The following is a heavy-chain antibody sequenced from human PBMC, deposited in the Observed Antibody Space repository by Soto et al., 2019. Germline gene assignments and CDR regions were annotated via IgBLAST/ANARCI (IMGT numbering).Heavy chain of an antibody. J-gene: IGHJ4*02. D-gene: IGHD6-13*01. CDR3: ASESSSWFPGY. CDR2: ISSSSSYI. CDR1: GFTFSSYS. Sequence: EVQLVESGGGLVKPGGSLRLSCAASGFTFSSYSMNWVRQAPGKGLEWVSSISSSSSYIYYADSVKGRFTISRDNAKNSLYLQMNSLRAEDTAVYYCASESSSWFPGYWGQGTLVTVSS. V-gene: IGHV3-21*01.